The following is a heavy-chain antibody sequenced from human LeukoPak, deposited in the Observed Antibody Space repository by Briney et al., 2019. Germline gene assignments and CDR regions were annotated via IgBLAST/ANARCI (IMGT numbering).Heavy chain of an antibody. CDR3: ARLERRDVGY. Sequence: SETLSLTCAVYGGSVSGYYWSWIRQPPGKGLEWIGEINHSGSTNYNPSLKSRVTISVDTSKNQFSLKLSSVTAADTAVYYCARLERRDVGYWGQGTLVTVSS. CDR1: GGSVSGYY. V-gene: IGHV4-34*01. CDR2: INHSGST. J-gene: IGHJ4*02. D-gene: IGHD1-1*01.